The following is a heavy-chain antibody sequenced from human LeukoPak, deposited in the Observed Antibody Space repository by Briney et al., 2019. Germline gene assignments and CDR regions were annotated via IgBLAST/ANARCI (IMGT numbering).Heavy chain of an antibody. V-gene: IGHV4-39*01. CDR2: IYYSGIT. CDR3: ARLLIYCSSTSCHFDY. CDR1: GGSISSSNYY. J-gene: IGHJ4*02. Sequence: SETLSLTCTVSGGSISSSNYYWGWIRQPPGKGLEWIGSIYYSGITYYDPSLKSRVTISVDTSNNQFSLKLSSVTAADTAMYYCARLLIYCSSTSCHFDYWGQGTLVTVSS. D-gene: IGHD2-2*01.